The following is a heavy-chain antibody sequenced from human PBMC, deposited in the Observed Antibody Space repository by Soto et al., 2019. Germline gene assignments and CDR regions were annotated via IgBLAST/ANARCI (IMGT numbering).Heavy chain of an antibody. CDR2: IWPDGSKE. J-gene: IGHJ4*02. D-gene: IGHD5-12*01. V-gene: IGHV3-33*01. CDR1: GFTFSSYG. CDR3: ARHNNAYDCDC. Sequence: QVQLGESGGGVVQPGRSLRLSCAASGFTFSSYGIHWVRQAPGKGLEWVAVIWPDGSKEYYGDPVKGRFTISRDNSKNMLYLQMDSLRVDDTGVYYCARHNNAYDCDCWGQGTLVTVSS.